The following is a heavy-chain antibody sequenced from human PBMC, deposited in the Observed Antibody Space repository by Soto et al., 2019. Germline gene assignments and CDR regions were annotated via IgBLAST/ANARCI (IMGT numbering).Heavy chain of an antibody. CDR2: MNPDSGDT. J-gene: IGHJ4*02. D-gene: IGHD7-27*01. V-gene: IGHV1-8*01. CDR1: GYTFTNYD. Sequence: QVQLVQSGAEVKEPGASVKVSCKASGYTFTNYDINWVRQATGQGPEWMGWMNPDSGDTGYVPNFQGRVTMTRSTSISTAYMELSDPRSEDTAVYYCARSRGGTGVHFDYWGQGTLVTVSS. CDR3: ARSRGGTGVHFDY.